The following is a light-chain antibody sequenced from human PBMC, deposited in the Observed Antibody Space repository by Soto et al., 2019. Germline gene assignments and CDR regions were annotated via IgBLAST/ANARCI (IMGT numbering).Light chain of an antibody. CDR1: HSIDNY. V-gene: IGKV1-9*01. Sequence: DIQMTQSPSSLSASVGDRITITCRASHSIDNYLSWYQLKPGKAPRLLIYAASTLESGVPSRFSATVSGTEFSLTITSLQPEDFATYYCQQLFDSPITFGQGTRLEIK. J-gene: IGKJ5*01. CDR3: QQLFDSPIT. CDR2: AAS.